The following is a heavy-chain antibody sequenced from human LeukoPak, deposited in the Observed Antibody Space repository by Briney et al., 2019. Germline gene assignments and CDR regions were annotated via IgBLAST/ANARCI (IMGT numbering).Heavy chain of an antibody. CDR3: ARPRGSWSPSYGMDV. J-gene: IGHJ6*02. CDR1: GFTFSSYW. V-gene: IGHV3-7*01. D-gene: IGHD6-13*01. Sequence: GGSLRLSCAASGFTFSSYWMSWIRQAPGKGLQWVANIKQDGSEKEYVGSVKGRFTISRDNAKNSLYLQMNSLRAEDTAVYYCARPRGSWSPSYGMDVWGQGTTVTVSS. CDR2: IKQDGSEK.